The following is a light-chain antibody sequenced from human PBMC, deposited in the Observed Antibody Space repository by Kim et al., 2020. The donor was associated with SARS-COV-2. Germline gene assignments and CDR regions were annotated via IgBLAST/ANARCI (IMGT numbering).Light chain of an antibody. CDR3: QQSSNWPRT. Sequence: VSPGERAPLSCRASPSVSYNLDWYQHKPGQAPRLLIYGASTRATGIPARFSGTGSGTEFTLTINSLQSADFAVYYCQQSSNWPRTFGQGTKVEIK. CDR2: GAS. J-gene: IGKJ1*01. V-gene: IGKV3-15*01. CDR1: PSVSYN.